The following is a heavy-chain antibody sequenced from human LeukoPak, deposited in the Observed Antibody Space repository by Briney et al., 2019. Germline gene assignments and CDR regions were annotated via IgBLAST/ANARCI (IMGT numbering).Heavy chain of an antibody. Sequence: SETLSLTCAVYGGSFSGFYWSWIRQPPGKGLEWIGEINHSGSTNYNPSLKSRVTISVDTSKNQFPLKLSSVTAADTAVYYCARDVASGYDLNWYFDLWGRGTLVTVSS. CDR2: INHSGST. CDR3: ARDVASGYDLNWYFDL. CDR1: GGSFSGFY. V-gene: IGHV4-34*01. D-gene: IGHD5-12*01. J-gene: IGHJ2*01.